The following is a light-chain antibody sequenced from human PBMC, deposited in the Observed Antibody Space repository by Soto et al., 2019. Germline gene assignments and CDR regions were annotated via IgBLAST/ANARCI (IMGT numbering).Light chain of an antibody. J-gene: IGKJ4*01. CDR1: QSLLHSNGYNY. CDR3: QQYNYYSALP. Sequence: DIVMTQSPLSLPVTPGEPASISCRSSQSLLHSNGYNYLDWYLQKPGQSPQLLIYLGSNRASGVPDRFSGSGSGTEFTLTISSLQPDDFATYYCQQYNYYSALPFGGGTKVDIK. V-gene: IGKV2-28*01. CDR2: LGS.